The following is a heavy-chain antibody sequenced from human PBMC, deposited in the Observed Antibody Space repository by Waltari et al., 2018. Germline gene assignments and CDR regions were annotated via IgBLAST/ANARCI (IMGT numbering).Heavy chain of an antibody. V-gene: IGHV3-64*01. D-gene: IGHD2-2*01. CDR1: GFIFSTYA. CDR3: ARGSPVPVYWYVDL. J-gene: IGHJ2*01. CDR2: MSKEGAST. Sequence: EVQLVESGGGLVQPGGSLRLSCAASGFIFSTYAMHWVRRAPGRGLEYVSGMSKEGASTDYAHFVRRKFSISRDNAKNTLYLQMGSRREEDRAVYYRARGSPVPVYWYVDLRARGTLLT.